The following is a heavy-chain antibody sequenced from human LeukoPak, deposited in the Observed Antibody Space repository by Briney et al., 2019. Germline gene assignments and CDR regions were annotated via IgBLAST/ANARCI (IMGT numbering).Heavy chain of an antibody. J-gene: IGHJ4*02. V-gene: IGHV4-34*01. CDR2: INHSGST. CDR1: GGSFSGYY. Sequence: SETLSLTCAVYGGSFSGYYWSWIRQPPGKGLEWIGEINHSGSTNYNPSLKSRVTISVDTSKNQFSLKLSSVTAADTAVYYCAREGDYGPDYWGQGTLVTVSS. CDR3: AREGDYGPDY. D-gene: IGHD4-17*01.